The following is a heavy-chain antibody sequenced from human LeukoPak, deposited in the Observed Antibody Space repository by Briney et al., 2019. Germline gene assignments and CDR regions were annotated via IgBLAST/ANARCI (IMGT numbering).Heavy chain of an antibody. J-gene: IGHJ4*02. Sequence: SETLSLTCTVSGGSISSSYYWGWIRQPPGKGLEWIGSIYYSGSTYYNPSPKSRVTISVDTSKNQFSLNLNSVTAADTALYYCARQRITAADGTKGYFDYWGQGTLVTVSS. CDR3: ARQRITAADGTKGYFDY. D-gene: IGHD6-13*01. V-gene: IGHV4-39*01. CDR2: IYYSGST. CDR1: GGSISSSYY.